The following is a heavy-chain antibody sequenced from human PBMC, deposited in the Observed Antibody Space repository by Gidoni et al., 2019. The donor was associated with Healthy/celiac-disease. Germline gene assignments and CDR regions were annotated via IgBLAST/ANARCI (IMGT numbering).Heavy chain of an antibody. D-gene: IGHD6-13*01. CDR1: GGSFSGYY. CDR2: INHSGST. CDR3: ARGKKLVLLTARKYYFDY. V-gene: IGHV4-34*01. J-gene: IGHJ4*02. Sequence: QVQLQQWGAGLLKPSETLSLTCAVYGGSFSGYYWSWIRQPPGKGLEWIGEINHSGSTNYNPSLKSRVTRSVDTSKNQFSMKLSSVTAADTAVYYCARGKKLVLLTARKYYFDYWGQGTLVTVSS.